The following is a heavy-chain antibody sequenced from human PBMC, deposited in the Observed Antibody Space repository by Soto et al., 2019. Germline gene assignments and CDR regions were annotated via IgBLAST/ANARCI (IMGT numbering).Heavy chain of an antibody. D-gene: IGHD3-22*01. J-gene: IGHJ2*01. CDR2: IRGSGGST. V-gene: IGHV3-23*01. Sequence: EVQLLESGGGLVQPGWSLRLSCAASGFTFSSYAMSWVRQAPGKGLEWVSAIRGSGGSTYYADSVKGRFTISRDNSKNTLYLQMNSLRAEDTAVYYCAKDPDYYDSSGYYLDWYFDLWGRGTLVTVSS. CDR3: AKDPDYYDSSGYYLDWYFDL. CDR1: GFTFSSYA.